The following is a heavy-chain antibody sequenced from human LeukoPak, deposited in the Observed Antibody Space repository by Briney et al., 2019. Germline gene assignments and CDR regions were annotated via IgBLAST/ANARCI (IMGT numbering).Heavy chain of an antibody. D-gene: IGHD3-22*01. CDR3: ARDDSSGYYRTEYFQH. Sequence: SVEVSCKASGGTFSSYAISWVRQAPGQGLEWMGRIIPILGIANYAQKFQGRVTITADKSTSTAYMELSSLRSEDTAVYYCARDDSSGYYRTEYFQHWGQGTLVTVSS. CDR1: GGTFSSYA. V-gene: IGHV1-69*04. CDR2: IIPILGIA. J-gene: IGHJ1*01.